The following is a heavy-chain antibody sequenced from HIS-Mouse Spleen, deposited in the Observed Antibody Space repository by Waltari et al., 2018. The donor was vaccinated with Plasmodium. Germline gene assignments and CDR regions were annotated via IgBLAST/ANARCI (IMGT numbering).Heavy chain of an antibody. J-gene: IGHJ3*02. D-gene: IGHD6-19*01. Sequence: QVQLVQSGAAVKKPGASVKVSCNASGYTFLRYGISWVRQAPGQGLEWMGWSSAYNGNTKYAQKLQDRVSMTTDTSTSTAYMELRSLRSDDTAVYYCARGSAGDAFDIWGQGTMVTVSS. CDR2: SSAYNGNT. CDR3: ARGSAGDAFDI. CDR1: GYTFLRYG. V-gene: IGHV1-18*01.